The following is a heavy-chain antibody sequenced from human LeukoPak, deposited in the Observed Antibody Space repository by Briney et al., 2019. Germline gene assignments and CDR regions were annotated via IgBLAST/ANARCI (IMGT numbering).Heavy chain of an antibody. V-gene: IGHV4-39*07. D-gene: IGHD3-22*01. CDR2: IYYSGST. CDR3: ARSRSTVGYDSSGYYVFSY. CDR1: GGSISSSSYY. Sequence: SETLSLTCTVSGGSISSSSYYWGWIRQPPGKGLEWIGSIYYSGSTYYNPSLKSRVTISVDTSKNQFSLKLSSVTAADTAVYYCARSRSTVGYDSSGYYVFSYWGQGTLVTVSS. J-gene: IGHJ4*02.